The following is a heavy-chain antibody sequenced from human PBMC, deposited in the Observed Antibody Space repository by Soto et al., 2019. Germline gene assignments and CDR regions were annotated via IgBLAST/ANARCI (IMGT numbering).Heavy chain of an antibody. CDR3: ARERSSGYFDY. CDR1: GFTFSSYA. V-gene: IGHV3-30-3*01. CDR2: ISYDGSNK. J-gene: IGHJ4*02. D-gene: IGHD6-19*01. Sequence: QVQLVESGGGVVQPGRSLSLSCAASGFTFSSYAMHWVRQAPGKGLEWVAVISYDGSNKYYADSVKGRFTISRDNSKNTLYLQMNSLRAEDTAVYYCARERSSGYFDYWGQGTLVTVSS.